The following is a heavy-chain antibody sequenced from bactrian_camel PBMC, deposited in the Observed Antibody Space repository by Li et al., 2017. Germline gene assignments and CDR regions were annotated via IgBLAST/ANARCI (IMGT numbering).Heavy chain of an antibody. Sequence: HVQLVESGGGSVQAGGSLRLSCVVSGYDYSSFCNTYCMAWFRRVPGKKREAVAAIDPAGSTTYSDPVKGRFTISKDSVKNTLYLVMDSLKPEDTAMYYCAAVRAKGSLWHECPAFEYTYWGQGTQVTVS. J-gene: IGHJ4*01. CDR2: IDPAGST. D-gene: IGHD2*01. CDR1: GYDYSSFCNT. V-gene: IGHV3S53*01. CDR3: AAVRAKGSLWHECPAFEYTY.